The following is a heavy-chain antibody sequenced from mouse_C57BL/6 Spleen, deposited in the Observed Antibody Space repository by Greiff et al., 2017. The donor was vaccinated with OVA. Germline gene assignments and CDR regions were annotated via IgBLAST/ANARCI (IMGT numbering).Heavy chain of an antibody. CDR1: GYSFTDYN. CDR2: INPNYGPT. V-gene: IGHV1-39*01. J-gene: IGHJ3*01. Sequence: VQLKESGPELVKPGASVKISCKASGYSFTDYNMNWVKQSNGKSLEWIGVINPNYGPTSYNQKFKGKATLTVEQSSSTAYMQLNSLTSEDSAVYYCARSRYSNSFADWGKGTLVTVSA. CDR3: ARSRYSNSFAD. D-gene: IGHD2-5*01.